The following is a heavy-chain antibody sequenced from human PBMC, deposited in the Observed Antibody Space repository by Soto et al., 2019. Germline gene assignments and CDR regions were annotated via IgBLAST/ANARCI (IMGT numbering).Heavy chain of an antibody. D-gene: IGHD5-12*01. CDR3: ARRRVAAKERDWYFDV. CDR2: IYYTGNT. J-gene: IGHJ2*01. CDR1: GGSISGTSYY. V-gene: IGHV4-39*01. Sequence: QLQLQESGPGLVKPSETLSLTCSVSGGSISGTSYYWGWIRQPPGKALEWIGSIYYTGNTYYSPSLKRRVTISVDTSMNQVSLKLKSVTAADTAVYFCARRRVAAKERDWYFDVWGRGTLVTVSS.